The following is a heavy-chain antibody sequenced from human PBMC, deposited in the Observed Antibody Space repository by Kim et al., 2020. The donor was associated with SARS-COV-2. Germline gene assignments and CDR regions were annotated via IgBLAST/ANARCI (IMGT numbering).Heavy chain of an antibody. D-gene: IGHD2-2*01. CDR2: INXGNGNT. CDR1: GYTFTSYA. V-gene: IGHV1-3*01. J-gene: IGHJ5*02. Sequence: ASVKVSCKASGYTFTSYAMHWVRQAPGQRLEWMGWINXGNGNTKYSQKFQGRVTITRDTSASTAXXELXXXRSEDTAVHYCARXPSYXXSTXXXPAGXXPWXXXTLXXVSS. CDR3: ARXPSYXXSTXXXPAGXXP.